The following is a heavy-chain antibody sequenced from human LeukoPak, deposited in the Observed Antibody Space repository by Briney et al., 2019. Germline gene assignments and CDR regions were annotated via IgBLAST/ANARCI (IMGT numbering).Heavy chain of an antibody. CDR2: IYYSGST. Sequence: SETLSLTCTVSGGSIGSYYWSWIRQPPGKGLEWIGYIYYSGSTNYNPSLKSRVTISVDTSKNQFSLQLNSVTPEDTAVYYCARAYDYVWGSYRWCAFDIWGQGTMVTVSS. D-gene: IGHD3-16*02. J-gene: IGHJ3*02. V-gene: IGHV4-59*12. CDR1: GGSIGSYY. CDR3: ARAYDYVWGSYRWCAFDI.